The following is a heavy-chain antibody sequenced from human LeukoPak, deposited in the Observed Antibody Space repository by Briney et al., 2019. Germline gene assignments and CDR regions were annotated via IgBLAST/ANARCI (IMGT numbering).Heavy chain of an antibody. V-gene: IGHV3-53*01. CDR3: ARDGAAAATGTWA. CDR2: IYSGGST. CDR1: GFTVSNHY. Sequence: GGSLRLSCAASGFTVSNHYMNWVRQAPGKGLEWVSLIYSGGSTYYADSVKGRFTISRDNSKNTLYLQMNSLRAEDTAVYYCARDGAAAATGTWAWGRGTLVTVSS. J-gene: IGHJ5*02. D-gene: IGHD6-13*01.